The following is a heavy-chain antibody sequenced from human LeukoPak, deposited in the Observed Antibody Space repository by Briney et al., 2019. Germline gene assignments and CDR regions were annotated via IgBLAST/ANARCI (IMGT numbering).Heavy chain of an antibody. CDR3: ASFIAAAGPRFDY. D-gene: IGHD6-13*01. CDR1: GFTFSSYG. V-gene: IGHV3-30*03. CDR2: ISYDGSNK. J-gene: IGHJ4*02. Sequence: PGRSLRLSCAASGFTFSSYGMHWVRQAPGKGLEWVAVISYDGSNKYYADSVKGRFTISRDNSKNTLYLQMNSLRAEDTAVYYCASFIAAAGPRFDYWGQGTLVTVSS.